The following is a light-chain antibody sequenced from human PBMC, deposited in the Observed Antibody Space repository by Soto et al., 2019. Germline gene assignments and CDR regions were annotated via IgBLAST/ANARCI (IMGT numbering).Light chain of an antibody. V-gene: IGLV2-14*03. CDR2: AVH. J-gene: IGLJ1*01. CDR1: TSDIGGYEY. Sequence: QLVLTQPASVSGSPGQSITISCTGSTSDIGGYEYVSWYQQYPGKAPRLIIYAVHSRPSGVSNRFSGSKSGNTASLTISGLQAEDEADYHCSSYTPSSTYVFGTGTKLTVL. CDR3: SSYTPSSTYV.